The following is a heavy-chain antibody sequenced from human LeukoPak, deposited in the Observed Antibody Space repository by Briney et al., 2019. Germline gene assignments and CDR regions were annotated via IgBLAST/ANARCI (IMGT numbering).Heavy chain of an antibody. CDR2: ISSSGSTI. J-gene: IGHJ4*02. V-gene: IGHV3-48*03. CDR3: ARVSHYYDSSGYYAADYFDY. D-gene: IGHD3-22*01. Sequence: GGSLRLSCAASGFTFSSYEMNWVRQAPGKGLEWVSYISSSGSTIYYADSVKGRFTISRDNAKNSLYLQMNSLRAEDTAVYYCARVSHYYDSSGYYAADYFDYWGQGTLVTVSS. CDR1: GFTFSSYE.